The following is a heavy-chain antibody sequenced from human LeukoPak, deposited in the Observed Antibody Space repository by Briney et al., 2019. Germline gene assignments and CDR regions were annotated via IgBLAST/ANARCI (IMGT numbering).Heavy chain of an antibody. CDR1: EFTFSSYA. D-gene: IGHD2-15*01. J-gene: IGHJ4*02. Sequence: GGSLRLSCAASEFTFSSYAMNWVRQAPGKGLEWVSGITASGDRTFYGDSVRGRFTMSRDNSKNTVYLQMNSLRVDDTAVYYCARRGIVVVVSASDYWGQGTLVTVSS. V-gene: IGHV3-23*01. CDR3: ARRGIVVVVSASDY. CDR2: ITASGDRT.